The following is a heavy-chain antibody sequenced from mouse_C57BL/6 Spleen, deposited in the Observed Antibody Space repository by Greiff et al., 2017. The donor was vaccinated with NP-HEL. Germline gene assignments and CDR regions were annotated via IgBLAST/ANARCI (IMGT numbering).Heavy chain of an antibody. D-gene: IGHD4-1*01. CDR2: INPSSGYT. CDR3: ARVELDAMDY. Sequence: VQLQQSGAELARPGASVKMSCKASGYTFTSYTMHWVKQRPGQGLEWIGYINPSSGYTKYNQKFKDKATLTADKSSSTAYMQLGSLTSEDSAVYYCARVELDAMDYWGQGTSVTVSS. CDR1: GYTFTSYT. J-gene: IGHJ4*01. V-gene: IGHV1-4*01.